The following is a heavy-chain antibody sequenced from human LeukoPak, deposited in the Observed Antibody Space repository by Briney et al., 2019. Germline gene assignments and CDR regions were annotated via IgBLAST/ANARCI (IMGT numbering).Heavy chain of an antibody. D-gene: IGHD6-13*01. V-gene: IGHV3-23*01. J-gene: IGHJ3*02. Sequence: PGGSLRLSCAASGFTFSSYAMSWVRQAPGKGLEWVSAISGSGGSTYYADSVKGRFTISRDNSKNTLYLQMNSLRAEDTAVYYCAKVRKSSSSWYGNDAFDIWGQGTMATVSS. CDR1: GFTFSSYA. CDR2: ISGSGGST. CDR3: AKVRKSSSSWYGNDAFDI.